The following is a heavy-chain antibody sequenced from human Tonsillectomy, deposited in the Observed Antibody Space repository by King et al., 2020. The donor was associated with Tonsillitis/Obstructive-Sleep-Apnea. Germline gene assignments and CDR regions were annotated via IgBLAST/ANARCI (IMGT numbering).Heavy chain of an antibody. J-gene: IGHJ3*02. CDR1: GFTFSSYS. D-gene: IGHD4-17*01. CDR3: ARDRDYGDYVRGHAFDI. Sequence: VQLVQSGGGLVQPGGSLRLSCAASGFTFSSYSMNWVRQAPGKGLEGVSYISSSSSTIYYADSVKGRFTFSRDNAKNSLYLQMNSLRDEDTAVYYCARDRDYGDYVRGHAFDIWGQGTMVTVSS. V-gene: IGHV3-48*02. CDR2: ISSSSSTI.